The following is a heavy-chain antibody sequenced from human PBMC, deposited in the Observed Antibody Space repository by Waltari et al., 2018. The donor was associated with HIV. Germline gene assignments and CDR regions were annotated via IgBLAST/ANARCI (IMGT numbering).Heavy chain of an antibody. J-gene: IGHJ4*02. Sequence: DVQLEESGGGLVQPGGSLRLSCAASGFTFNTFGFNWVRQAPGKGLEWGSYISTSSRPIYYADSVKGRFTISRDDAKNSLYLEMNSLRADDTAVYYCARESYYYDSSGYPLAYWGQGILVTVSS. CDR2: ISTSSRPI. CDR1: GFTFNTFG. CDR3: ARESYYYDSSGYPLAY. D-gene: IGHD3-22*01. V-gene: IGHV3-48*04.